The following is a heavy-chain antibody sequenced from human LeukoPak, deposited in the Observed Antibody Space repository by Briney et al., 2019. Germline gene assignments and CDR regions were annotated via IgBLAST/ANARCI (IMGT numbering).Heavy chain of an antibody. V-gene: IGHV4-61*08. CDR2: IYYISNT. CDR3: ARTQSQSGSYRYYFGY. Sequence: SETLSLTCTVSGASVGSGGYYWSWIRQPPGGGLEWIGYIYYISNTNYNPSLKSRVTMSVDPSKNQFSLKLNPVTAADTAVYYCARTQSQSGSYRYYFGYWGQGTLVTVSS. CDR1: GASVGSGGYY. J-gene: IGHJ4*02. D-gene: IGHD1-26*01.